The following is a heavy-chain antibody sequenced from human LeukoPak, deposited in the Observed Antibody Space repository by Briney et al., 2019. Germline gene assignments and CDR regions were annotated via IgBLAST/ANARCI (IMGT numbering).Heavy chain of an antibody. V-gene: IGHV3-48*02. D-gene: IGHD2-2*01. J-gene: IGHJ4*02. CDR1: GFTFSAYA. Sequence: PGGSLRLSCEASGFTFSAYAMTWVRQAPGKGLEWVSYISSSSSTLYYADSVKGRFTISRDNAKNSLYLQMNSLGDEDTAVYYCARGCSSTSCHRYWGQGTLVTVSS. CDR3: ARGCSSTSCHRY. CDR2: ISSSSSTL.